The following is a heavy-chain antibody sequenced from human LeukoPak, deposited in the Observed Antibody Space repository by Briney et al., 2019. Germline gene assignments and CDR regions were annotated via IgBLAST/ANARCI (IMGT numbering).Heavy chain of an antibody. CDR3: ARVGGNRGKTRLPYNWFDP. CDR2: IYHSGST. D-gene: IGHD4-23*01. V-gene: IGHV4-38-2*02. CDR1: GYSISSGYY. J-gene: IGHJ5*02. Sequence: PSETLSLTCTVSGYSISSGYYWGWIRQPPGKGLEWIGSIYHSGSTYYNPSLKSRVTISVDTSKNQFSLKLSSVTAADTAVYYCARVGGNRGKTRLPYNWFDPWGQGTLVTVSS.